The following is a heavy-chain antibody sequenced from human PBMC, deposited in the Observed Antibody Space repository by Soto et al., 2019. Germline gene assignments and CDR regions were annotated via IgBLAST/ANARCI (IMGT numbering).Heavy chain of an antibody. D-gene: IGHD2-2*01. V-gene: IGHV6-1*01. Sequence: KQSQTLSLTCAISGDSVSSNSAAWNWIRQSPSRGLEWLGRTYYRSKWYNDYAVSVKSRITINPDTSKNQFSLQLNSVTPEATAVYYCAREGLDVVVPAAIRENVWLYNEYYFDYWGQGTLVTVSS. CDR1: GDSVSSNSAA. J-gene: IGHJ4*02. CDR3: AREGLDVVVPAAIRENVWLYNEYYFDY. CDR2: TYYRSKWYN.